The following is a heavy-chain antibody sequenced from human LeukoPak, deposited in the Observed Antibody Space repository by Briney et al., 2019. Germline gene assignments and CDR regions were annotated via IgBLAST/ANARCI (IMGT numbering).Heavy chain of an antibody. D-gene: IGHD1-7*01. V-gene: IGHV3-64*01. CDR1: GFSISDYG. J-gene: IGHJ6*03. CDR2: ISRDGGST. Sequence: GGSLRLSCAASGFSISDYGMHWVRQAPGKGLEYVSVISRDGGSTYYANSVKGRFTISRDNSKNTLYLQMGSLRAEDMAVYYCARDRGRNWNYLSWVYYYMDVWGKGTTVTVSS. CDR3: ARDRGRNWNYLSWVYYYMDV.